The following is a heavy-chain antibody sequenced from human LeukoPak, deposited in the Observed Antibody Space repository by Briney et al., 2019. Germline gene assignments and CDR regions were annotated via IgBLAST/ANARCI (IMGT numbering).Heavy chain of an antibody. J-gene: IGHJ4*02. CDR1: GYTFTSYY. CDR3: ARGAACSGGSCYYDYFDY. V-gene: IGHV1-46*01. CDR2: TNPSGGRT. Sequence: ASVKVSCKASGYTFTSYYMHWVRQAPGQGLGWMGITNPSGGRTSYAQKFQGRVTMTRDTSTSTVYMELSSVRSEDTAVYYCARGAACSGGSCYYDYFDYWGQGTLVTVSS. D-gene: IGHD2-15*01.